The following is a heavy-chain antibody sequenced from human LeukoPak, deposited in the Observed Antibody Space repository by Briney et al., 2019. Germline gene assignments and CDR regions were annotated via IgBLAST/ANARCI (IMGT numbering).Heavy chain of an antibody. CDR3: ARYVVVTAYFDY. J-gene: IGHJ4*02. D-gene: IGHD2-21*02. Sequence: SETLSLTCTVSGGSMSDFYWSWIRQPPGKGLEWLGYIHYSGSTNYNPSLKSRVTISVDTSKNQFSLKLSSVTAADTAVYYCARYVVVTAYFDYWGQGTLVTVSS. V-gene: IGHV4-59*01. CDR2: IHYSGST. CDR1: GGSMSDFY.